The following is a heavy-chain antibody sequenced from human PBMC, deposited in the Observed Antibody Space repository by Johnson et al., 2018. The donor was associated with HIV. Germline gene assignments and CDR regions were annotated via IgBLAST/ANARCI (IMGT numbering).Heavy chain of an antibody. J-gene: IGHJ3*02. Sequence: QMLLVESGGGLVQPGGSLRLSCAASGFSFSSYGIHWVRQAPGKGLEWVAVISFDGTNTYYGDSVKGRFTISRDNSKNTVFLQMNSLRAEDTAVYYCARDRAVAATSGAGAFDIWGQGTMVTVSS. V-gene: IGHV3-30-3*01. D-gene: IGHD2-15*01. CDR1: GFSFSSYG. CDR3: ARDRAVAATSGAGAFDI. CDR2: ISFDGTNT.